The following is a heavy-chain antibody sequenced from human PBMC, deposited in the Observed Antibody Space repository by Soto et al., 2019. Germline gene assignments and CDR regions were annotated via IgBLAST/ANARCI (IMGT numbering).Heavy chain of an antibody. CDR1: GGSISSSSYY. Sequence: SETLSLTCTVSGGSISSSSYYWGWIRQPPGKGLEWIGSIYYSGSTYYNPSLKSRVTISVDTSKNQFSLKLNSVTAADTAVYYCARPALSVSIAVAGTGWFEPWGQGTLVSVSS. CDR2: IYYSGST. J-gene: IGHJ5*02. CDR3: ARPALSVSIAVAGTGWFEP. D-gene: IGHD6-19*01. V-gene: IGHV4-39*01.